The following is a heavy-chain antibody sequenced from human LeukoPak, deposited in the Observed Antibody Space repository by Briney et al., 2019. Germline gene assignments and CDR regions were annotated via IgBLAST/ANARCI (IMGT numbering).Heavy chain of an antibody. CDR2: ISESVNRT. J-gene: IGHJ5*02. CDR1: GFTFRSYA. D-gene: IGHD3-10*01. Sequence: GGSLRLSCAASGFTFRSYAMSWVRQAPGKGLECVSGISESVNRTYYADSVKGRFTISRDNSKNTLYLQMNRLRAEDTAIYYCARDPHPGGYNWFDPWGQGTLVTVSS. V-gene: IGHV3-23*01. CDR3: ARDPHPGGYNWFDP.